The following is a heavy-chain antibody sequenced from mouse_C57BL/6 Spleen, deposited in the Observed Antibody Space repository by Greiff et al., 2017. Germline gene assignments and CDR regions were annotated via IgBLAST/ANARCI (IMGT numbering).Heavy chain of an antibody. CDR1: GYSITSGYY. CDR2: ISYDGSN. V-gene: IGHV3-6*01. Sequence: VQLQQSGPGLVKPSQSLSLTCSVTGYSITSGYYWNWIRQFPGNKLEWMGYISYDGSNNYNPSLKNRISITRDTSKNQFFLKLNSVTTEDTATYYCARDYDYDPFAYWGQGTLVTVSA. D-gene: IGHD2-4*01. J-gene: IGHJ3*01. CDR3: ARDYDYDPFAY.